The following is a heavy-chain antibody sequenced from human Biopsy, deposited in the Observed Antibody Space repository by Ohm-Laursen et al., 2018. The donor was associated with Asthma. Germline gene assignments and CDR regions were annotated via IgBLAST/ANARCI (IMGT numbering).Heavy chain of an antibody. J-gene: IGHJ3*01. Sequence: DSVKVSCKASGYNFISFAIHWVPQAPGQRLEWMCWANTGNGDTKYSQKFQGRVTITMDTSASTAYKELRSLRSEDTATYYCARTYYDFLTGQVKDVFGVWGQGTMVTVSS. D-gene: IGHD3-9*01. CDR3: ARTYYDFLTGQVKDVFGV. CDR1: GYNFISFA. CDR2: ANTGNGDT. V-gene: IGHV1-3*04.